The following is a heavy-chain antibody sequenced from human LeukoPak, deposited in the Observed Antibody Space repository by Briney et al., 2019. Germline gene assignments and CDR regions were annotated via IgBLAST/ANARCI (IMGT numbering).Heavy chain of an antibody. CDR2: LYSDGST. D-gene: IGHD5-24*01. J-gene: IGHJ4*02. Sequence: GGSLRLSCAASGFTVSRNYMSWVRQAPGKGLEWVSVLYSDGSTYHADSVKGRFTVSRDNSKNTLYLQMNSLRAEDTAVYYCAREMATTTAIDYWGQGTLVTVSS. V-gene: IGHV3-53*01. CDR3: AREMATTTAIDY. CDR1: GFTVSRNY.